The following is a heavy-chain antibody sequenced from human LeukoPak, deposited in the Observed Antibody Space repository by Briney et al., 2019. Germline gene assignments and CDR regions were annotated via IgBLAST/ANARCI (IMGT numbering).Heavy chain of an antibody. J-gene: IGHJ4*02. V-gene: IGHV3-9*03. CDR2: ISWNSGSI. CDR1: GFTFDDYA. Sequence: GRSLRLSCAASGFTFDDYAMHWLRQAPAKGLEWVSGISWNSGSIGYADSVKGRFTISRANAKNSLYLQMNSLRAEDMASYYCAKATPGIAVAGSFDYWGQGTLVTVSS. CDR3: AKATPGIAVAGSFDY. D-gene: IGHD6-19*01.